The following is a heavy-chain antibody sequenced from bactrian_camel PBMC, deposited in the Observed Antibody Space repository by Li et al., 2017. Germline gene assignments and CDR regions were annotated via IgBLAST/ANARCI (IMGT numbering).Heavy chain of an antibody. V-gene: IGHV3S40*01. CDR1: GFTFSNYT. Sequence: VQLVESGGGLVQPGGSLKLSCAASGFTFSNYTMSWVRQAPGKGLEWVSTINSFSNTYYSDSVKGRFTMSRANNKNTVYLQMNSLRTEDTAVYYCASDNQLKMGGQGTQVTVS. CDR3: ASDNQLKM. J-gene: IGHJ4*01. CDR2: INSFSNT.